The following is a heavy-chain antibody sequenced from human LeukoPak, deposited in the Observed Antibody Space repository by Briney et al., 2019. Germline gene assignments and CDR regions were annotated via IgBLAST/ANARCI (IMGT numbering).Heavy chain of an antibody. Sequence: GGSLRLSCAASGFTCSSYSMNWVRQAPGKGLEWVSSISSSSSYIYYADSVKGRFTISRDNAKNSLYLQMNSLRAEDTAVYYCARDRGAAVAALDYWGQGTLVTVSS. D-gene: IGHD6-19*01. CDR2: ISSSSSYI. CDR3: ARDRGAAVAALDY. CDR1: GFTCSSYS. J-gene: IGHJ4*02. V-gene: IGHV3-21*01.